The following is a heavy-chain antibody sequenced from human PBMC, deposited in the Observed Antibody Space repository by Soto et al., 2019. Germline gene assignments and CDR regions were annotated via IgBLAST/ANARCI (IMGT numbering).Heavy chain of an antibody. CDR2: IYYSGST. V-gene: IGHV4-39*01. CDR1: GGSISSSNYY. D-gene: IGHD6-13*01. J-gene: IGHJ4*02. Sequence: PSETLSLTCTVSGGSISSSNYYWGWIRQPPGKGLEWIGSIYYSGSTYYKTSLKSRVNISVDTSKNQFSLKLSSVTAADTAVYYCARAAMGGSSWPFDYWGQGTLVTVS. CDR3: ARAAMGGSSWPFDY.